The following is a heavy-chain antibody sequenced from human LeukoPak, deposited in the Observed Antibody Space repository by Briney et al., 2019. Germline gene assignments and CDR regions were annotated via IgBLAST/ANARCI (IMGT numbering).Heavy chain of an antibody. V-gene: IGHV4-34*01. CDR2: INHSGST. D-gene: IGHD3-10*01. CDR3: ARDLGYYYGSGDRGNWFDP. J-gene: IGHJ5*02. CDR1: GGSFSGYY. Sequence: PSETLSLTCAVYGGSFSGYYWSWIRQPPGKGLEWIGEINHSGSTNYNPSLKSRVTISVDTSKNQFSLKLSSVTAADTAVYYCARDLGYYYGSGDRGNWFDPWGQGTLVTVSS.